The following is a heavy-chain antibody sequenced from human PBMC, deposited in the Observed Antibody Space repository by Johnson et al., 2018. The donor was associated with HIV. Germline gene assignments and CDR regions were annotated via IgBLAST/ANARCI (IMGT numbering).Heavy chain of an antibody. J-gene: IGHJ3*02. Sequence: QVQLVESGGGLVQPGGSLRLSCAASGFTFSSYWMSWVRQAPGKGLEWVAVISSDGSNKYYVDSVKGRFTISRDNSKNTLYLQMNSLRAEDTAVYYCARDFMYAFDIWGQGTMVTVSS. CDR1: GFTFSSYW. V-gene: IGHV3-30*03. D-gene: IGHD3-10*02. CDR3: ARDFMYAFDI. CDR2: ISSDGSNK.